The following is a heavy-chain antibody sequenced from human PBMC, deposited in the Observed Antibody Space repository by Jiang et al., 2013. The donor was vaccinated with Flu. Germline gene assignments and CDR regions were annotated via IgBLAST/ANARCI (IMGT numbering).Heavy chain of an antibody. Sequence: RLSCSASGFTFSNAGMLLGPPGSRKGLEYVSAISGNGDSTSYADSVKGRFLISRDNSKNTVYLQMSSLRPEDTAVYYCVKAFDTASDGVRGYFDYWGQGTLVTVSS. CDR2: ISGNGDST. CDR1: GFTFSNAG. V-gene: IGHV3-64D*06. J-gene: IGHJ4*02. CDR3: VKAFDTASDGVRGYFDY. D-gene: IGHD5-18*01.